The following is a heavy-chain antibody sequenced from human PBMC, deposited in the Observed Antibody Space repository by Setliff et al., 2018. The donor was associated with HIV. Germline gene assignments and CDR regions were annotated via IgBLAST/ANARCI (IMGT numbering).Heavy chain of an antibody. CDR3: ARVVVRGVTFIAEYFQH. CDR2: INPSGGST. J-gene: IGHJ1*01. Sequence: GASVKVSCKASGYTFTSYYMHWVRQAPGRGLEWMGIINPSGGSTSYAQKFQGRVTMTTDTSTSTAYMELRSLRSDDTAVYYCARVVVRGVTFIAEYFQHWGQGTLVTVSS. D-gene: IGHD3-10*01. CDR1: GYTFTSYY. V-gene: IGHV1-46*01.